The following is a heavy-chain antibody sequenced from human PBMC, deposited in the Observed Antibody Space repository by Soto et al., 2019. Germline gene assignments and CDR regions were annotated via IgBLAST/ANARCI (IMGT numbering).Heavy chain of an antibody. D-gene: IGHD3-22*01. V-gene: IGHV1-69*12. J-gene: IGHJ6*02. CDR2: IIPIFGTA. CDR1: GGTFSSYA. CDR3: ARTVATYYYDSSGYWPGYGIDV. Sequence: QVQLVQSGAEVKKPGSSVKVSCKASGGTFSSYAISWVRQAPGQGLEWMGGIIPIFGTANYAQKFQGRVTITADESTSTAYMELSSLRSEDTAVYYCARTVATYYYDSSGYWPGYGIDVWGQGTTVTVSS.